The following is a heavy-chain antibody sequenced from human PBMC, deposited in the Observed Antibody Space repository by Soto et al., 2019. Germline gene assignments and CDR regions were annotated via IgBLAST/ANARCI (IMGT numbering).Heavy chain of an antibody. CDR2: IYYSGST. D-gene: IGHD3-22*01. CDR1: GGSISSSSYY. V-gene: IGHV4-39*01. J-gene: IGHJ5*02. Sequence: PSETLSLTCTVSGGSISSSSYYWGWIRQPPGKGLEWIGSIYYSGSTYYNPSLKSRVTISVDTSKNQFSLKLSSVTAADTAVYYCARREYYYDSSGLDPWGQGTLVTV. CDR3: ARREYYYDSSGLDP.